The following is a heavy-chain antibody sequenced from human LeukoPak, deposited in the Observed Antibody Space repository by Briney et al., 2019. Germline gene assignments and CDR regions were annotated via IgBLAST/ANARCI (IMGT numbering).Heavy chain of an antibody. CDR1: GGSFSGYY. CDR2: INHSGST. CDR3: ARGLGSSFGNWFDP. Sequence: KASETLSLTCAVYGGSFSGYYWSWIRQPPGKGLEWIGEINHSGSTNYNPSLKSRVTISVDTSKNQFSLKLSSVTAADTAVYYCARGLGSSFGNWFDPWGQGTLVTVSS. J-gene: IGHJ5*02. V-gene: IGHV4-34*01. D-gene: IGHD3-16*01.